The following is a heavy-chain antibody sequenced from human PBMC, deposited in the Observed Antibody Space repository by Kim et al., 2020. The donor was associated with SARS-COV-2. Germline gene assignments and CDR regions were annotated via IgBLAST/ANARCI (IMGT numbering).Heavy chain of an antibody. Sequence: SVKVSCKASGGTFSSYAISWVRQAPGQGLEWMGGIIPIFGTANYAQKFQGRVTITADESTSTAYMELSSLRSEDTAVYYCARVALGRQQLYVGPYDYYYYGMDVWGQGTTVTVSS. CDR1: GGTFSSYA. D-gene: IGHD6-13*01. V-gene: IGHV1-69*13. CDR2: IIPIFGTA. J-gene: IGHJ6*02. CDR3: ARVALGRQQLYVGPYDYYYYGMDV.